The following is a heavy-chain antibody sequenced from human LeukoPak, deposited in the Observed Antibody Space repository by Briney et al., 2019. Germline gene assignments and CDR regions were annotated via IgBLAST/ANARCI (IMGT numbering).Heavy chain of an antibody. CDR3: ARDSSSLGFDP. D-gene: IGHD6-6*01. Sequence: SETLSLTCAVSGGSISSGGYSWSWIRQPPGQGLEWIGYIYHSGSTYYNPSLKSRVTISVDRSKNQFSLKLSSVTAADTAVYYCARDSSSLGFDPWGQGTLVTVSS. V-gene: IGHV4-30-2*01. J-gene: IGHJ5*02. CDR1: GGSISSGGYS. CDR2: IYHSGST.